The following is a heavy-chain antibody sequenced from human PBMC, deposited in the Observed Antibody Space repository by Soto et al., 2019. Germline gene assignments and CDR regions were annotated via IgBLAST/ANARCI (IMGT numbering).Heavy chain of an antibody. CDR2: INDGSEE. Sequence: QVQLVESGGGVVRPGTSLRLSCAATGFSFSAHGMHWVRQAPGKGLEWLAVINDGSEEGYADSVRGRFTISRDNARNILYLPMANLIAEDSALYYCARDDLFVDNGLDHWGQGNLVTVSS. D-gene: IGHD1-1*01. CDR1: GFSFSAHG. J-gene: IGHJ4*02. V-gene: IGHV3-33*01. CDR3: ARDDLFVDNGLDH.